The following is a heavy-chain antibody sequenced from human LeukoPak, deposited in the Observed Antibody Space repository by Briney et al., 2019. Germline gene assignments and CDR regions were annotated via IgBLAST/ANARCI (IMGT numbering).Heavy chain of an antibody. CDR3: VRIYYGPDY. D-gene: IGHD4-17*01. J-gene: IGHJ4*02. CDR1: GYIFTAHY. CDR2: INPNNGVT. V-gene: IGHV1-2*02. Sequence: ASVKVSCKASGYIFTAHYIHWVRQAPGQGLEWMGWINPNNGVTNYAQKFQGRVTMARDTSITTAYMELSSLRSGDTAVYYCVRIYYGPDYWGQGTLVTVSS.